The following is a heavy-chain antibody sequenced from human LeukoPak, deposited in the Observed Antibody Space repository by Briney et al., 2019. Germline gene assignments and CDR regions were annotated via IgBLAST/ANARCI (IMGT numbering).Heavy chain of an antibody. CDR3: ARVNGAYGSGPFDY. CDR1: GGSISSYY. CDR2: IYTSGST. D-gene: IGHD3-10*01. Sequence: SETLSLTCTVSGGSISSYYWSWIRQPAGKGLEWIGRIYTSGSTNYNPSLKSRVTMSVDTSKNQFSLKLSSVTAADTAVYYCARVNGAYGSGPFDYWGQGTLVTVSS. J-gene: IGHJ4*02. V-gene: IGHV4-4*07.